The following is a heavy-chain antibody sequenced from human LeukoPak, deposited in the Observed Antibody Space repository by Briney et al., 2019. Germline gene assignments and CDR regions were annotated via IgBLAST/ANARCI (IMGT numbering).Heavy chain of an antibody. D-gene: IGHD3-10*01. V-gene: IGHV4-39*07. J-gene: IGHJ6*02. CDR3: ARNYYGSGLYYYYYGMDV. CDR2: INHSGST. CDR1: GGSISSSSYY. Sequence: SETLSLTCTVSGGSISSSSYYWSWIRQPPGKGLEWIGEINHSGSTNYNPSLKSRVTISVDTSKNQFSLKLSSVTAADTAVYYCARNYYGSGLYYYYYGMDVWGQGTTVTVSS.